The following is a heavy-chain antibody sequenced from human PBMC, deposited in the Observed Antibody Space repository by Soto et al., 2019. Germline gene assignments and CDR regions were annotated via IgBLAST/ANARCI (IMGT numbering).Heavy chain of an antibody. CDR3: TTDLLVGIAAGGIRSGY. CDR1: GFTFSNGW. D-gene: IGHD6-13*01. V-gene: IGHV3-15*01. CDR2: IKSKTDDGTT. J-gene: IGHJ4*02. Sequence: GGSLRLSCAASGFTFSNGWMSWVRQAPGKGLEWVGRIKSKTDDGTTDYAAPVKGRFTISRDDSKNTLYLQMNSLKTEDTAVYYCTTDLLVGIAAGGIRSGYWGQGTLVTVSS.